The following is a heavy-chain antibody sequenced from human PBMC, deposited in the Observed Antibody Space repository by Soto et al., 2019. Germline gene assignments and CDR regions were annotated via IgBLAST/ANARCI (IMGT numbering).Heavy chain of an antibody. J-gene: IGHJ6*02. Sequence: SETLSLTCAVSGGSISSYYWSWIRQTAGKGLEWIGRIYPSGNTNYNPSLKSRVTMSIDTSKNQLSLKLRSVTAADAAVYFCAGDEGYYYSGVDVWGQGTAVTVSS. V-gene: IGHV4-4*07. CDR2: IYPSGNT. CDR3: AGDEGYYYSGVDV. CDR1: GGSISSYY.